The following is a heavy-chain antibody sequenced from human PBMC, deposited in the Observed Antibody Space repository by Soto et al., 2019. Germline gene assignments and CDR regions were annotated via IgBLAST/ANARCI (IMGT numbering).Heavy chain of an antibody. Sequence: GESLKISCKGSGYSFTSYWIGWVRQMPGKGLEWMGIIYPGDSDTRYSPSFQGQVTISADKSISTAYLQWSSLKASDTAMYYCARVSRAVPRINWFDPWGQGTLVTVSS. CDR3: ARVSRAVPRINWFDP. J-gene: IGHJ5*02. CDR2: IYPGDSDT. CDR1: GYSFTSYW. D-gene: IGHD3-3*02. V-gene: IGHV5-51*01.